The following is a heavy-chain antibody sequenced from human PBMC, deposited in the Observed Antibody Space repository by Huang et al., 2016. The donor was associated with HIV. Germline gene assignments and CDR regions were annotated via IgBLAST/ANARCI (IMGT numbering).Heavy chain of an antibody. J-gene: IGHJ6*02. CDR3: AGDSRVRGILSRNPTYNDCLDV. CDR1: GASIRRYY. Sequence: QVQLEESGPGLVKPLETLSLTCSVSGASIRRYYWSWIRQPDGKGLEWSGRIYMSRRNNNPARKRGVTMSVDTSNNQVSLRRDSVTAADTAVYFCAGDSRVRGILSRNPTYNDCLDVWGPGTTVTVSS. V-gene: IGHV4-4*07. CDR2: IYMSRR. D-gene: IGHD3-10*01.